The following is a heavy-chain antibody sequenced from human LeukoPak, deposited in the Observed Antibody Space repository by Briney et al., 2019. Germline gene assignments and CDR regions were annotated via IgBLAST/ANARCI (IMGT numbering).Heavy chain of an antibody. CDR1: GGSFSGYY. CDR2: INHSGST. V-gene: IGHV4-34*01. Sequence: PSETLPLTCAVYGGSFSGYYWSWIRQPPGKGLEWIGEINHSGSTNYNPSLKSRVTISVDTSKNQFSLKLSSVTAADTAVYYCARGLQYSAGFDPWGQGTLVTVSS. D-gene: IGHD4-11*01. CDR3: ARGLQYSAGFDP. J-gene: IGHJ5*02.